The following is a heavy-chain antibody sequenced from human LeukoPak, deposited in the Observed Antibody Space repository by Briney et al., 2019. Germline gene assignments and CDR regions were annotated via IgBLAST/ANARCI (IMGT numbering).Heavy chain of an antibody. V-gene: IGHV3-33*08. CDR1: GFTFGGYG. D-gene: IGHD1-14*01. CDR3: TRYNNDHFDY. Sequence: PGRSPRLSCAGSGFTFGGYGMHWFRQTPGKGLGWVAVIAYDGSRAFYADSVKGRFTISRDNSKNTMSVQMDDLRAEDTAVYYCTRYNNDHFDYWGQGTLVTVSS. J-gene: IGHJ4*02. CDR2: IAYDGSRA.